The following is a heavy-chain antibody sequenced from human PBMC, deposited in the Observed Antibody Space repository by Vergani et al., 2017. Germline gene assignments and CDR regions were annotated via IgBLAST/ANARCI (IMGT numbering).Heavy chain of an antibody. CDR3: AHSSVVRGTHPSYYYGWMDV. Sequence: QITLKESGPTLVKPTQTLTLTCTSSGFPLSTSGVGVGWIRQPPGKALEWLALIYWNDDKPYSPSPKSMITITKDTSKYQVVLTMTNMDPMDTATYYCAHSSVVRGTHPSYYYGWMDVWDRGTTVTVSS. CDR2: IYWNDDK. J-gene: IGHJ6*04. CDR1: GFPLSTSGVG. D-gene: IGHD3-10*01. V-gene: IGHV2-5*01.